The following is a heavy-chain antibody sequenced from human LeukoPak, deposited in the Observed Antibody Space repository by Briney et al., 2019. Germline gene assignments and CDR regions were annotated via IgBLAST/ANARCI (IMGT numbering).Heavy chain of an antibody. CDR1: EVTFSSYA. V-gene: IGHV1-69*13. J-gene: IGHJ4*02. CDR2: IIPMFGTT. Sequence: SVTVSCKASEVTFSSYAISWVRQAPGQGLEWMGGIIPMFGTTNYAQKFQGRVTITADESTSTAYVELSSLRSEDTAVYYCARASDMHSSSWYYFDYWGQGTLVTVSS. CDR3: ARASDMHSSSWYYFDY. D-gene: IGHD6-13*01.